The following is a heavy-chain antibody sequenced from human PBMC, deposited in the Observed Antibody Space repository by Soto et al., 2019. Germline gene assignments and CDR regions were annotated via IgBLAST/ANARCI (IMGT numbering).Heavy chain of an antibody. CDR2: IKSDWRST. CDR3: AKDNSYARYV. CDR1: DFTFSNRW. J-gene: IGHJ6*02. D-gene: IGHD2-21*01. Sequence: PGGSLRLSCVASDFTFSNRWMPWVRQVPGKGLVWVSHIKSDWRSTTSADSVKGRFPVSRDNAKNTVYQQMNSLRAEDTAVCCLAKDNSYARYVWGQETTVTISS. V-gene: IGHV3-74*03.